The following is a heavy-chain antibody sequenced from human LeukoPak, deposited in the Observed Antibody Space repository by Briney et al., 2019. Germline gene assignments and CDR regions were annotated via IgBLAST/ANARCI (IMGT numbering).Heavy chain of an antibody. J-gene: IGHJ4*02. D-gene: IGHD3-10*01. CDR3: ARIHRDSGSPTWFY. Sequence: PSETLSLTCTVSGGSISSYYWSWIRQPAGKGLEWIGRIYTSGSTNYNPSLKSRVTISVDTSKNQFSLKLSSVTAADTAVYYCARIHRDSGSPTWFYWGQGTLVTVSS. CDR1: GGSISSYY. V-gene: IGHV4-4*07. CDR2: IYTSGST.